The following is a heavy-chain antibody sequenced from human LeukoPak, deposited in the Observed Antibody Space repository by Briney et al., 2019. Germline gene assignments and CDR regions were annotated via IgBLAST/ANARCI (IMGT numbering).Heavy chain of an antibody. D-gene: IGHD6-19*01. CDR2: IYYSGGT. V-gene: IGHV4-61*01. CDR1: GGSFSSDSYY. J-gene: IGHJ4*02. Sequence: SETLSLTCTASGGSFSSDSYYWTWIRQPPGKGLEWIGYIYYSGGTNYNPSLKSRLTISLNTSKNQFSLKVNSVTTADTAVYYCARAAVAGDFFDYWGQGTLVTVSS. CDR3: ARAAVAGDFFDY.